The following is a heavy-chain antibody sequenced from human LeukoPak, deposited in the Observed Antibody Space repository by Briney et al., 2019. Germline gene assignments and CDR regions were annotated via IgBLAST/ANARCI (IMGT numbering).Heavy chain of an antibody. CDR2: INPNSDGT. J-gene: IGHJ4*02. CDR3: ARWREGAPVRY. V-gene: IGHV1-2*02. CDR1: GYTFTGHY. D-gene: IGHD1-26*01. Sequence: GASVKVSCKASGYTFTGHYIHWVRQAPGQGLEWMGWINPNSDGTNFAQKLQGRVTMTTDTSTSTAYMELRSLRSDDTAVYYCARWREGAPVRYWGQGTLVTVSS.